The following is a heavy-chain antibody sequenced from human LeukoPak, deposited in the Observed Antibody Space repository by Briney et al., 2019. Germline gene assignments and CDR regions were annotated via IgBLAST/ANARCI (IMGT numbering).Heavy chain of an antibody. J-gene: IGHJ5*02. D-gene: IGHD6-6*01. CDR3: ARDPIAARIPTVWFDP. Sequence: SETLSLTCTVSGGSISSSSYYWGWIRQPPGKGLEWIGSIYYSGSTYYNPSLKSRATISVDTSKSQFSLKLSSVTAADTAVYYCARDPIAARIPTVWFDPWGQGTLVTVSS. CDR1: GGSISSSSYY. CDR2: IYYSGST. V-gene: IGHV4-39*07.